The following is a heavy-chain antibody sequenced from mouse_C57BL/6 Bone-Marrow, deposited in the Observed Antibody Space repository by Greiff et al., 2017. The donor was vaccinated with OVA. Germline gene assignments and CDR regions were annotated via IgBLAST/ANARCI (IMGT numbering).Heavy chain of an antibody. CDR3: ASSRQLRPLYYAMDY. V-gene: IGHV5-6*01. CDR2: ISSGGSYT. J-gene: IGHJ4*01. CDR1: GFTFSSYG. Sequence: EVKLMESGGDLVKPGGSLKLSCAASGFTFSSYGMSWVRQTPDKRLEWVATISSGGSYTYYPDSVKGRFTISRDNAKNTLYLQMSSLKSEDTAMYYCASSRQLRPLYYAMDYWGQGTSVTVSS. D-gene: IGHD3-2*02.